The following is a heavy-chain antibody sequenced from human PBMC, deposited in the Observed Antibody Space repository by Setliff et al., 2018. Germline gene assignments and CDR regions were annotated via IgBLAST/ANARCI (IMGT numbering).Heavy chain of an antibody. Sequence: GASVKVSCKASGYTFTSYDINWVRQATGQGLEWMGWMNPNSGNTGYAQKFQGRVTMTRNTSISTAYMELSSLRSDDTAVYYCARRVGSVGIQLPDYWGQGTLVTV. CDR2: MNPNSGNT. V-gene: IGHV1-8*02. J-gene: IGHJ4*02. CDR1: GYTFTSYD. CDR3: ARRVGSVGIQLPDY. D-gene: IGHD5-18*01.